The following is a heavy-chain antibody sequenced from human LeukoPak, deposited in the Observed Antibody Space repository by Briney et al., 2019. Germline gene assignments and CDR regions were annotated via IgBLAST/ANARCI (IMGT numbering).Heavy chain of an antibody. CDR1: GYTFSSYD. D-gene: IGHD3-10*01. V-gene: IGHV1-2*02. CDR2: INPNSGGT. Sequence: ASVKVSCTASGYTFSSYDISWVRQAPGQGLEWMGWINPNSGGTNYAQKFQGRVAMTRDTSISTAYMELSRLTSDDTAVYYCARERAPRPEPVRGVYDGWFDPWGQGTLVTVSS. J-gene: IGHJ5*02. CDR3: ARERAPRPEPVRGVYDGWFDP.